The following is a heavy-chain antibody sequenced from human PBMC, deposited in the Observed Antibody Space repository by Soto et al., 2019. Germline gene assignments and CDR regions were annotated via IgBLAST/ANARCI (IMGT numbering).Heavy chain of an antibody. CDR1: GGTFSSSA. D-gene: IGHD3-3*01. Sequence: GASVKVSCKTSGGTFSSSAFSWVRQAPGQGLEWMGGIIPIFGTTNYAQKFQGRVTITADKSTSTAYMELSSLRSEDTAVYYCARDAAPTEITIFGVVMSWFDPWGQGTLVTFSS. V-gene: IGHV1-69*06. J-gene: IGHJ5*02. CDR3: ARDAAPTEITIFGVVMSWFDP. CDR2: IIPIFGTT.